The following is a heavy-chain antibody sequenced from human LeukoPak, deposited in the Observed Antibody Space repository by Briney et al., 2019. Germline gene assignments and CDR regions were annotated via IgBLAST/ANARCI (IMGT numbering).Heavy chain of an antibody. D-gene: IGHD2-21*02. CDR1: GYTFTSYG. CDR3: ARPGSAYCGGDCYPFDY. CDR2: ISAYNGNT. J-gene: IGHJ4*02. Sequence: ASVKVSCKASGYTFTSYGISWVRQAPGQGLEWMGWISAYNGNTNYAQKLQGRVTITRDTSASTAYMELSSLRSEDTAVYYCARPGSAYCGGDCYPFDYWGQGTLVTVSS. V-gene: IGHV1-18*01.